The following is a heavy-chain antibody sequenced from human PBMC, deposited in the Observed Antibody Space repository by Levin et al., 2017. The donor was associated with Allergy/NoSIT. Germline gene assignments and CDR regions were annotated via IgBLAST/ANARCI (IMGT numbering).Heavy chain of an antibody. V-gene: IGHV4-34*01. J-gene: IGHJ3*02. Sequence: SETLSLTCAVYGGSFSGYYWSWIRQPPGKGLEWIGEINHSGSTNYNPSLKSRVTISVDTSKNQFSLKLSSVTAADTAVYYCARERDIVVVPTRLFDIWGQGTMVTVSS. CDR1: GGSFSGYY. D-gene: IGHD2-2*01. CDR3: ARERDIVVVPTRLFDI. CDR2: INHSGST.